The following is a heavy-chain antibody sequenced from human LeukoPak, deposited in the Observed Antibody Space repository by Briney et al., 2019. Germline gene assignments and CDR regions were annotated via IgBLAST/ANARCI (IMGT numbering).Heavy chain of an antibody. Sequence: PSETLSLTCAVYGGSLSGYYWSWIRQPPGKGLEWIGEINHSGSTNYNPSLKSRVTISVDTSKNQFSLKLSSVTAADTAVYYCARGVLGGYSYGPSLDYWGQGTLVTVPS. V-gene: IGHV4-34*01. J-gene: IGHJ4*02. CDR3: ARGVLGGYSYGPSLDY. D-gene: IGHD5-18*01. CDR1: GGSLSGYY. CDR2: INHSGST.